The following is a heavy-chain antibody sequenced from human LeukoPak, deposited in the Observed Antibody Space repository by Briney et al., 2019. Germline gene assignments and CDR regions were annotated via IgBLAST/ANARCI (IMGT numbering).Heavy chain of an antibody. CDR1: GFTFSGYA. J-gene: IGHJ4*02. CDR3: VKSLGGYVDY. Sequence: GGSLRLSCSASGFTFSGYAMHWVRQAPGKGLEYVSTISSNGGSTYYADSVKGRFTISRDNSKNTLYLRMSSLRAEDTAVYYCVKSLGGYVDYWGQGTLVTVSS. D-gene: IGHD2-15*01. V-gene: IGHV3-64D*06. CDR2: ISSNGGST.